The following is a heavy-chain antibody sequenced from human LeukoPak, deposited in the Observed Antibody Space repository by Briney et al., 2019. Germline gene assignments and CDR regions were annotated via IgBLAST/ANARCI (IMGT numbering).Heavy chain of an antibody. D-gene: IGHD5/OR15-5a*01. CDR3: ARGRVGRDAFDI. V-gene: IGHV1-18*04. CDR2: INPYKGNT. Sequence: GASVKVSCKASGYTFTDYYIHWVRQAPGQGLEWMGWINPYKGNTIYAQKVQDRVTMTTDTSTSTAYMELRSLRSDDTAVYYCARGRVGRDAFDIWGQGTMVTVSS. J-gene: IGHJ3*02. CDR1: GYTFTDYY.